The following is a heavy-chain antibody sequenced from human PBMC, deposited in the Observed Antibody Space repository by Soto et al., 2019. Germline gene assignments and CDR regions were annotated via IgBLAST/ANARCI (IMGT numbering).Heavy chain of an antibody. CDR1: GGTFGRYS. CDR3: ARPETYYDFWSGYPTHYYYGMDV. J-gene: IGHJ6*02. D-gene: IGHD3-3*01. CDR2: IIPIFGTA. Sequence: SVKVSCKASGGTFGRYSISWVRQAPGQGLEWMGGIIPIFGTANYAQKFQGRVTITADESTSTAYMELSSLRSEDTAVYYCARPETYYDFWSGYPTHYYYGMDVWGQGTTVTVSS. V-gene: IGHV1-69*13.